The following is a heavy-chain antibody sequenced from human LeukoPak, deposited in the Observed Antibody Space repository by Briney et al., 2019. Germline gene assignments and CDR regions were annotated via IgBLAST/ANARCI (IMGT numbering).Heavy chain of an antibody. J-gene: IGHJ4*02. CDR1: GFTFSTYA. Sequence: GGSLRLSCAASGFTFSTYAVNWVRQAPGKGLEWVSSISSSSSYIYYADSVKGRFTISRDNAKNSLYLQMNSLRAEDTAVYYCARRPAGSIVVVPAATFDYWGQGTLVTVSS. CDR3: ARRPAGSIVVVPAATFDY. D-gene: IGHD2-2*01. V-gene: IGHV3-21*01. CDR2: ISSSSSYI.